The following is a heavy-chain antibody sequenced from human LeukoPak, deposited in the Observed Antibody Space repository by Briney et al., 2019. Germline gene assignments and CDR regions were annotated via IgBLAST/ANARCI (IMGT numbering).Heavy chain of an antibody. V-gene: IGHV1-18*01. Sequence: ASVKVSCKASGYTFTSYGISWVRQAPGQGLEWMGWISAYNGNTNYAQKLQGRVTMTTDTSTSTAYMELRSLRSDDTAVYYCARDNLDTYYYYGMDVWGQGTTVTVSS. J-gene: IGHJ6*02. CDR1: GYTFTSYG. CDR2: ISAYNGNT. CDR3: ARDNLDTYYYYGMDV. D-gene: IGHD3-9*01.